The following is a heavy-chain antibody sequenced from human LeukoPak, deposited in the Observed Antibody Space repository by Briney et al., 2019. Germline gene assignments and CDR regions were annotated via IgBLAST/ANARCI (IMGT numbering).Heavy chain of an antibody. D-gene: IGHD2-2*01. CDR1: GYTFTSYY. V-gene: IGHV1-46*01. Sequence: GASVKVSYKASGYTFTSYYMHWVRQAPGQGLEWMGIINPSGGSTSYAQEFQGRVTMTRDTSTSTVYMELSSLRSEDTAVYYCARDQWGLGLVPAAHNWFDPWGQGTLVTVSS. CDR2: INPSGGST. J-gene: IGHJ5*02. CDR3: ARDQWGLGLVPAAHNWFDP.